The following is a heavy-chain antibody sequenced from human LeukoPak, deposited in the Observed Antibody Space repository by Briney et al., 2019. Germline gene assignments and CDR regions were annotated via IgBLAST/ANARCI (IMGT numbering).Heavy chain of an antibody. CDR1: GFTFSNYG. D-gene: IGHD6-6*01. CDR2: ISSSGSAI. Sequence: GGSLRLSCAASGFTFSNYGINWVRQTPRKGLEWVSYISSSGSAINYADSVRGRFTISRDNAKNSLYLQMNSLRPEDTAVYYCARGGAARPDYWGQGTLVTVSP. CDR3: ARGGAARPDY. J-gene: IGHJ4*02. V-gene: IGHV3-48*01.